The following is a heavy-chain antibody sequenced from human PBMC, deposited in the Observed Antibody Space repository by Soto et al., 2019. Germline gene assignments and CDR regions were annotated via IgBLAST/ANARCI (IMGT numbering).Heavy chain of an antibody. CDR1: GYTFTSYA. Sequence: GASVKVSCKASGYTFTSYAMHWVRQAPGQRFEWMGWINAGNGNTKYSQKFQGRVTITRDTSASTAYMELSSLRSEDTAVYYCARDTKSIFGVVRDYFDYWGQGTQVTVSS. V-gene: IGHV1-3*01. D-gene: IGHD3-3*01. CDR3: ARDTKSIFGVVRDYFDY. J-gene: IGHJ4*02. CDR2: INAGNGNT.